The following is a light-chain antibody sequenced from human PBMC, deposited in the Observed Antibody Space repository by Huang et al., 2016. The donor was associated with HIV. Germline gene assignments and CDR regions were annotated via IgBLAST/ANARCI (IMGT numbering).Light chain of an antibody. CDR2: GAS. CDR1: HHINRF. CDR3: QQSYTSPDIS. Sequence: IQMAQSPSSLSASIGGRVTISCLASHHINRFLNWYQQKPGKAPKLLIYGASSLQGEVPSRFSGSGSGTDFTLTISSLQPEDFATYYCQQSYTSPDISFGGGTRLEIK. J-gene: IGKJ4*02. V-gene: IGKV1-39*01.